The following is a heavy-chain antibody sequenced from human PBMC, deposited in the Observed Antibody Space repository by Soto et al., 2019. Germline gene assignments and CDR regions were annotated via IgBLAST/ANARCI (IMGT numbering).Heavy chain of an antibody. J-gene: IGHJ6*02. CDR3: ARVLPYYYDSSGYYVDYYYYGMDV. Sequence: ASVKVSCKASGYTFTGYYMHWVRQAPGQGLEWMGWINPNSGGTNYAQKFQGRVTMTRDTSISTAYMELSRLRSDDTAVYYCARVLPYYYDSSGYYVDYYYYGMDVWGQGTTVTVSS. V-gene: IGHV1-2*02. CDR2: INPNSGGT. CDR1: GYTFTGYY. D-gene: IGHD3-22*01.